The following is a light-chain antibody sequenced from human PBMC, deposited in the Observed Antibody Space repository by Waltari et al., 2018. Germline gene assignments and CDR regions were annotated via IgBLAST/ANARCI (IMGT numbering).Light chain of an antibody. J-gene: IGKJ5*01. CDR2: AAS. CDR1: QSISSH. Sequence: DIQLTQSPSSLSAFVGDRVTITCRASQSISSHLNWYQQKPGKAPKLLIYAASSLQSGVPSRFSGSGSGTEFTLTISSLQPEDSATYYCQQSYSTPPITFGQGTRLEIK. V-gene: IGKV1-39*01. CDR3: QQSYSTPPIT.